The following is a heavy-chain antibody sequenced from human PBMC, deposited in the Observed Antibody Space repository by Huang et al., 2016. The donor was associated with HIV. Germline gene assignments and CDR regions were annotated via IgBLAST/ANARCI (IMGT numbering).Heavy chain of an antibody. CDR2: IKPDESEK. Sequence: EVQLVESGGGLVQPGGSLRLSCAASGFNFSSYWRSWVGQAPGKGLEWVASIKPDESEKYNVGSVKGRFAVSRDRAKNSVFLEMNSLSAEDTAVYYCAGPNDIFTVWGQGALVTVSS. D-gene: IGHD3-9*01. CDR3: AGPNDIFTV. CDR1: GFNFSSYW. V-gene: IGHV3-7*01. J-gene: IGHJ4*02.